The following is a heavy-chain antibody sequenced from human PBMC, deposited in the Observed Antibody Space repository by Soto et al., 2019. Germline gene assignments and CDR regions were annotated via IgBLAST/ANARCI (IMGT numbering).Heavy chain of an antibody. CDR1: GFTVSSNY. CDR2: IYSGGST. J-gene: IGHJ4*02. V-gene: IGHV3-53*01. D-gene: IGHD3-22*01. CDR3: ARAVIEGYYDSSPYYFDY. Sequence: GSLRLSCAASGFTVSSNYMSWVRQAPGKGLEWVSVIYSGGSTYYADSVKGRFTISRDNSKNTLYLQMNSLRAEDTAVYYCARAVIEGYYDSSPYYFDYWGQGTLVTVSS.